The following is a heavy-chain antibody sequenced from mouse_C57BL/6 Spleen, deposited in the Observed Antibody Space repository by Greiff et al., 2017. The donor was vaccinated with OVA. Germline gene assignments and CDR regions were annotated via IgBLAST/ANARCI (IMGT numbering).Heavy chain of an antibody. V-gene: IGHV5-17*01. CDR2: ISSGSSTI. Sequence: EVHLVESGGGLVKPGGSLKLSCAASGFTFSDYGMHWVRQAPEKGLEWVAYISSGSSTIYYADTVKGRFTISRDNAKNTLFLQMTSLRSEDTAMYYCARRITTVDAMDYWGQGTSVTVSS. D-gene: IGHD1-1*01. CDR3: ARRITTVDAMDY. J-gene: IGHJ4*01. CDR1: GFTFSDYG.